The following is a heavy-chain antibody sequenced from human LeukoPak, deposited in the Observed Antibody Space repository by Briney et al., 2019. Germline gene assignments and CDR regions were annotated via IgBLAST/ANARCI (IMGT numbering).Heavy chain of an antibody. CDR3: AQGGYNGYDGRNYFFDY. D-gene: IGHD5-12*01. CDR1: GFTFSDYY. CDR2: ISSSGSTI. J-gene: IGHJ4*02. V-gene: IGHV3-11*01. Sequence: GGSLRLSCAASGFTFSDYYMSWIRQAPGKGLEWVSYISSSGSTIYYADSVKGRFTISRDNAKNSLYLQMNSLRDEDTAVYYCAQGGYNGYDGRNYFFDYWGQGTLVTVSS.